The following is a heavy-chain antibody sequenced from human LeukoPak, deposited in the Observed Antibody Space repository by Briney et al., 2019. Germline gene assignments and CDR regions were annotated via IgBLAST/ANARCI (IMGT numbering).Heavy chain of an antibody. V-gene: IGHV1-18*01. D-gene: IGHD4-17*01. CDR1: GYTFTSYG. CDR3: ARHDYGDFLSAEFFQY. J-gene: IGHJ1*01. Sequence: ASVKVSCKASGYTFTSYGISWVRQAPGQGLEWMGWISAYNGNTNYAQKLQDRVTMTTDTSTSTAYMELRSLRSDDTAVYYCARHDYGDFLSAEFFQYWGQGTLVTVSS. CDR2: ISAYNGNT.